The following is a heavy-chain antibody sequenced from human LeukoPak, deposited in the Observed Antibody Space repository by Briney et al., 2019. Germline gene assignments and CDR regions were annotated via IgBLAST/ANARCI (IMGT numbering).Heavy chain of an antibody. J-gene: IGHJ4*02. D-gene: IGHD1-1*01. CDR2: ISHSGTT. CDR3: ARGGRLEKTVLTYFDY. V-gene: IGHV4-38-2*02. CDR1: GYSISSGYY. Sequence: PSETLSLTCTVSGYSISSGYYWGWIRQPPGKGLEWIGSISHSGTTYYNPSLKSRVTISVDTSKSQFSLNLTSVTATDTAVYSCARGGRLEKTVLTYFDYWGQGTLVTVYS.